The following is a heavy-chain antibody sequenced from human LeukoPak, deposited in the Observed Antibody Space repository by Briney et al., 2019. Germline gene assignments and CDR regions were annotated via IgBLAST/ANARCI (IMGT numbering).Heavy chain of an antibody. CDR3: ARPRGRFDAFDI. D-gene: IGHD3-16*01. CDR2: INPNSGGT. J-gene: IGHJ3*02. CDR1: GYTFTGYY. V-gene: IGHV1-2*02. Sequence: ASVKVSCKASGYTFTGYYMHWVRQAPGQGLEWTGWINPNSGGTNYAQKFQGRVTMTGDTSISTAYMELSRLRSDDTAVYYCARPRGRFDAFDIWGQGTMVTVSS.